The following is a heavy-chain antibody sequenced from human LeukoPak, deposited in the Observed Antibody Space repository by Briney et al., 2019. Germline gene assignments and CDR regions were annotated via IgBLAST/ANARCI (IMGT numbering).Heavy chain of an antibody. V-gene: IGHV4-59*01. Sequence: PSETLSLTCTVSGGSISSYYWTWLRQPPGKGLEWIGYMYYTGRTNYNPSLKSRVTISADTSKNQFSLKLSSVTAADTAVYYCARGYGGNAKIDYWGQGTLVTVSS. CDR3: ARGYGGNAKIDY. D-gene: IGHD4-23*01. CDR1: GGSISSYY. J-gene: IGHJ4*02. CDR2: MYYTGRT.